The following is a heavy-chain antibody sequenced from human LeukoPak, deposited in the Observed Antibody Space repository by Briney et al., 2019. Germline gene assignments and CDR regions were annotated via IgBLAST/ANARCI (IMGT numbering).Heavy chain of an antibody. D-gene: IGHD1-26*01. V-gene: IGHV4-59*01. Sequence: PSETLSLTCTVSGGSISSYYWSWIRQPPGKGLEWIGYIYYSGSINYNPSLKSRVTISVDTSKNQFSLKLTSVTAADTAVYYCARGERLGLDYWGQGTLVTVSS. J-gene: IGHJ4*02. CDR3: ARGERLGLDY. CDR2: IYYSGSI. CDR1: GGSISSYY.